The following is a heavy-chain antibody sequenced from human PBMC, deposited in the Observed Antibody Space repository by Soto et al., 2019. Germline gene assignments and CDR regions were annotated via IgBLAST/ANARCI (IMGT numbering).Heavy chain of an antibody. CDR2: ISGSGGST. V-gene: IGHV3-23*01. CDR1: GFTFSSYA. Sequence: PGGSLRLSCAASGFTFSSYAMSWVRQAPGKGLEWVSAISGSGGSTYYADSVKGWFTISRDNSKNTLYLQMNSLRAEDTAVYYCAKERGIAAAGPLWGNWFDPWGQGTLVTVSS. CDR3: AKERGIAAAGPLWGNWFDP. J-gene: IGHJ5*02. D-gene: IGHD6-13*01.